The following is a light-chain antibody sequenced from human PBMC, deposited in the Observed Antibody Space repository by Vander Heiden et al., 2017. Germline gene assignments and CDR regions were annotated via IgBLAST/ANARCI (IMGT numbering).Light chain of an antibody. CDR3: QSADSSGTWV. J-gene: IGLJ3*02. CDR1: ALPKQY. CDR2: KDS. Sequence: SYELTQPPSVSVSPGQTARITCSGDALPKQYAYWYQQKPGQAPVLVIYKDSERPAGIAERFSGSSSGTTVTLTISGGQAEEEADYYCQSADSSGTWVFGGGTKLTVL. V-gene: IGLV3-25*02.